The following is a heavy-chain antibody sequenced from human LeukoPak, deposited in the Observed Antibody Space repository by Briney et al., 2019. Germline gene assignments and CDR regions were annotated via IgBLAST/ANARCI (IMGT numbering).Heavy chain of an antibody. V-gene: IGHV6-1*01. Sequence: SQTLSLTCAISGDSVSSNSAAWDWVRQSPSRGLEWLGRTYYRSKWYNDYAVSVKSRITIHPDTSKNQFSLQLNSVTPEDTAVYYCASDNRYSSSWYPPCFDYWGQGTLVTVSS. J-gene: IGHJ4*02. CDR3: ASDNRYSSSWYPPCFDY. D-gene: IGHD6-13*01. CDR1: GDSVSSNSAA. CDR2: TYYRSKWYN.